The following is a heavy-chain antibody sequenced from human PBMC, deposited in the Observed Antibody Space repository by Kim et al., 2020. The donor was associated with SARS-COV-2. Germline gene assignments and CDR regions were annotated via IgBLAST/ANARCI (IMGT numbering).Heavy chain of an antibody. CDR2: INPSGGST. J-gene: IGHJ5*02. V-gene: IGHV1-46*03. CDR3: ARGTWGGGGWGYGSGQYNRFDP. D-gene: IGHD3-10*01. CDR1: GYTFTSSH. Sequence: ASVKVSCKASGYTFTSSHIQWVRQAPGQGLEWVGIINPSGGSTTYAQKLQGRVTMTRDTSPGTVYMELSSLRSEDTALYYCARGTWGGGGWGYGSGQYNRFDPWGQGTLVTVSS.